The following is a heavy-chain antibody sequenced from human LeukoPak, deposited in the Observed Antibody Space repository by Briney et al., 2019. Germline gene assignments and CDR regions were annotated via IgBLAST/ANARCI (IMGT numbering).Heavy chain of an antibody. CDR2: ISWNSGSI. CDR3: ARSTPHYFDY. Sequence: GGSLRLSCAASGFTFDDYAMHWVRQAPGKGLEWVSGISWNSGSIGYADSAKGRFTISRDNAKNSLCLQMNSLRAEDTALYYCARSTPHYFDYWGQGTLVTVSS. D-gene: IGHD2-2*01. CDR1: GFTFDDYA. J-gene: IGHJ4*02. V-gene: IGHV3-9*01.